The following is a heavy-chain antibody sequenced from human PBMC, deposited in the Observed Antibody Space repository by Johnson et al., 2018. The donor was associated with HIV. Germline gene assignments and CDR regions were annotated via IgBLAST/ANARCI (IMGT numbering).Heavy chain of an antibody. D-gene: IGHD1-26*01. V-gene: IGHV3-23*04. CDR3: ARGGVGAGDAFDI. CDR1: GFTFSSYA. CDR2: ISGSGGST. Sequence: VQLVESGGGLVKPGGSLRLSCAASGFTFSSYAMSWVRQAPGKGLEWVSAISGSGGSTYYADSVKGLFTISRDNAKNSLYLQMNSLRAEDKAVYYCARGGVGAGDAFDIGGQGTMVTVSS. J-gene: IGHJ3*02.